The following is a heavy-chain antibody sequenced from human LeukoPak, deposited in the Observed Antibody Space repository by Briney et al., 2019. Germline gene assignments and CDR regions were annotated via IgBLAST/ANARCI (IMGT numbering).Heavy chain of an antibody. V-gene: IGHV4-4*07. J-gene: IGHJ3*02. CDR2: ISTSGST. Sequence: SETLSLTCTVSGGSISSYYWSWIRQPAGKGLESIGHISTSGSTNYNPSLKSRVTMSVDTSKNQFSLKLSSVTAADTAVYYCARKSVAVRDAFDIWGQGTMVTASS. CDR3: ARKSVAVRDAFDI. CDR1: GGSISSYY. D-gene: IGHD6-19*01.